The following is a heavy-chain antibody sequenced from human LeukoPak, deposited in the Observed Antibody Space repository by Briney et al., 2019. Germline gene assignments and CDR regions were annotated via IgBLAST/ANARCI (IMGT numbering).Heavy chain of an antibody. CDR1: GGSISNSNW. V-gene: IGHV4-4*02. CDR2: IYHSGST. D-gene: IGHD3-10*01. J-gene: IGHJ3*02. Sequence: PSETLSLTCAVSGGSISNSNWWSWVRQPPGKGLEWIGEIYHSGSTNYNPSLQSRVTISVDTSKNQFSLKVSSVSAADTAVYYCARGNRPYGEHEAFDIWGHGTTVTVSP. CDR3: ARGNRPYGEHEAFDI.